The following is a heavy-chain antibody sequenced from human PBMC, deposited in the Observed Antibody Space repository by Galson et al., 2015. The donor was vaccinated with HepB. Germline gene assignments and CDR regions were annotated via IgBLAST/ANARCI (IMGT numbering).Heavy chain of an antibody. CDR3: ARGGQWPQYYYFDY. J-gene: IGHJ4*02. Sequence: SVKVSCKASGYSFNIYNIHWVRLAPGQRLEWMGWVSTGNGNTKYSQKFQDRITLTKDTSATTAYMELSSLESKDTAVYYCARGGQWPQYYYFDYWGRGTLATVSS. CDR2: VSTGNGNT. D-gene: IGHD5-24*01. CDR1: GYSFNIYN. V-gene: IGHV1-3*04.